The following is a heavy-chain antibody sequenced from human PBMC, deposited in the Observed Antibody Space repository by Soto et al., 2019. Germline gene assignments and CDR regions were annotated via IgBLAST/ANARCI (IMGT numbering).Heavy chain of an antibody. CDR1: CYTFTSYG. J-gene: IGHJ4*02. Sequence: ASVTVSCKASCYTFTSYGISWVRQATGQGLEWMGWISAYNGNTNYAQKLQGRVTMTTDTSTSTAYMELRSLRSDDTAVYYCAREPDRRSFKYCSGGSCYSLWGQGTLVTVSS. CDR2: ISAYNGNT. D-gene: IGHD2-15*01. CDR3: AREPDRRSFKYCSGGSCYSL. V-gene: IGHV1-18*01.